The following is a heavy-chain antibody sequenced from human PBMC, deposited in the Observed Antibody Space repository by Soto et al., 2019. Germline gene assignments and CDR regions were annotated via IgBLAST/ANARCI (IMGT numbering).Heavy chain of an antibody. CDR2: TSYSGST. Sequence: QVQLQESGPGLVKPSQTLSLTCSVSGDSISSGGYYWNWIRQLPGKGLEWIGYTSYSGSTYYNPSLNTRATISADTSKNLFSLKLTSVTAADTAVYYCARDEGGQFDWYFDRWGRGTLVTVSS. J-gene: IGHJ2*01. V-gene: IGHV4-31*03. D-gene: IGHD3-16*01. CDR3: ARDEGGQFDWYFDR. CDR1: GDSISSGGYY.